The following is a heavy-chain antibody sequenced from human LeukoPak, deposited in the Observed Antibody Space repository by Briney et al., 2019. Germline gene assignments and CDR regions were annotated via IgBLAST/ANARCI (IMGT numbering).Heavy chain of an antibody. J-gene: IGHJ4*02. V-gene: IGHV4-39*07. CDR1: GGSISSSSYY. Sequence: SETLSLTCTVSGGSISSSSYYWGWIRQPPGKGLEWIGSIYYSGSTNYNPSLKSRVTISVDTSKNQFSLKLSSVTAADTAVYYCAREPPYSSSFSIWGQGTLVTVSS. CDR2: IYYSGST. CDR3: AREPPYSSSFSI. D-gene: IGHD6-6*01.